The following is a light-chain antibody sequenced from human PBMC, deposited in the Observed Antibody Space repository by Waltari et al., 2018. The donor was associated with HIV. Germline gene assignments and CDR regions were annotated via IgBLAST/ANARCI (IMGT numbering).Light chain of an antibody. CDR3: QVWDSSSDEVF. Sequence: FVLTQPPSLSVAPGKTAAISCSGANIHTKSVHWYQQMPGQAPVLVYSDDSGRASGIPERFSGSNSGSTATLTISGLEAGDEADYYCQVWDSSSDEVFFGGGTKLTVL. CDR1: NIHTKS. V-gene: IGLV3-21*03. CDR2: DDS. J-gene: IGLJ2*01.